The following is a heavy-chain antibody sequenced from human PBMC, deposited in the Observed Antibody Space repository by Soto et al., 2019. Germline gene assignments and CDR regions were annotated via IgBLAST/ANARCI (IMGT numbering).Heavy chain of an antibody. D-gene: IGHD3-3*01. CDR1: GYTFTNYF. CDR3: AGCPRLEFPLYGMDV. V-gene: IGHV1-46*01. CDR2: INPSGDST. J-gene: IGHJ6*02. Sequence: QVQLVQSGAEVKKPGASVKVSCKASGYTFTNYFMFWVRQAPGQGLECMGMINPSGDSTSYAQKFTRRVTLTRDTSPSTVYMELSSLRSEDTAVYYCAGCPRLEFPLYGMDVWGQGTTVTVSS.